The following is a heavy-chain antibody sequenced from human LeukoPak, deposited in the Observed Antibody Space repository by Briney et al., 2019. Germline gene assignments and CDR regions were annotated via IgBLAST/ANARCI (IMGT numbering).Heavy chain of an antibody. Sequence: PGGSLRLSCAASGFTFSSYSMNWVRQAPGKGLEWVSSISSSSSYIYYADSVKGRFTISRDNAKNSLYLQMNSLRAEDTAVYYCARDAYCGGDCYRGPLYYGMDVWGQGTTVTVSS. CDR2: ISSSSSYI. CDR1: GFTFSSYS. CDR3: ARDAYCGGDCYRGPLYYGMDV. J-gene: IGHJ6*02. D-gene: IGHD2-21*02. V-gene: IGHV3-21*01.